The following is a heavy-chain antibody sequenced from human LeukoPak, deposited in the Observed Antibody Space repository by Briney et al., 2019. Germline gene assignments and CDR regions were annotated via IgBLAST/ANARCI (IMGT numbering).Heavy chain of an antibody. D-gene: IGHD3-22*01. V-gene: IGHV3-21*01. CDR3: ARDPGDYYDSSGYYVYFDY. CDR1: GFTFSSYS. J-gene: IGHJ4*02. Sequence: GGSLRLSCAASGFTFSSYSMNWVRQAPGKGLEWVSSISSSSSYIYYADSVKGRFTISRDNAENSLYLQMNSLRAEDTAVYYCARDPGDYYDSSGYYVYFDYWGQGILVTVSS. CDR2: ISSSSSYI.